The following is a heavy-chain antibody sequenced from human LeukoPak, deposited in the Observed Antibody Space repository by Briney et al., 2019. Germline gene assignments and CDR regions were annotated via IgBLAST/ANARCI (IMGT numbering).Heavy chain of an antibody. J-gene: IGHJ4*02. V-gene: IGHV4-34*01. CDR1: GGSFSGYY. CDR2: IYHSGST. CDR3: ARDRPHYDFWSGYYSDPRDY. D-gene: IGHD3-3*01. Sequence: PSETLSLTCAVYGGSFSGYYWSWIRQPPGKGLEWIGSIYHSGSTYYNPSLKSRVTISVDTSKNQFSLKLSSVTAADTAVYYCARDRPHYDFWSGYYSDPRDYWGQGTLVTVSS.